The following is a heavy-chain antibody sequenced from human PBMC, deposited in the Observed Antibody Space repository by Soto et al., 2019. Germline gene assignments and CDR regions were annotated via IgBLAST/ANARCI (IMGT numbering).Heavy chain of an antibody. J-gene: IGHJ4*02. CDR2: IDSDGSST. CDR1: GFTFSSYW. D-gene: IGHD3-10*01. Sequence: EVQLVESGGGLVQPGGSLRLSCAASGFTFSSYWMHWVRQAPGKGLVWVSHIDSDGSSTTYADSVKGRFTISRDNAKNTLYLQMNRLRAEDTAMYYCVRDDIGRGIDYWGLGTLVTVSS. V-gene: IGHV3-74*01. CDR3: VRDDIGRGIDY.